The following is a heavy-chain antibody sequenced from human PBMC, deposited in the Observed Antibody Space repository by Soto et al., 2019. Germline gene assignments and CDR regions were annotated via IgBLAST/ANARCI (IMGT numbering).Heavy chain of an antibody. CDR3: AHIDPEIVTVGGHGGFDY. CDR2: IYWDDDK. J-gene: IGHJ4*02. CDR1: GFSLTSGVG. V-gene: IGHV2-5*02. D-gene: IGHD5-12*01. Sequence: QITLKESGPTLVRPPQTLTLTCTFSGFSLTSGVGVGWIRQPPGKALEWLALIYWDDDKRYSPSLKNRLTITTDTPKNQVVLTMTNVGPVDTATYFCAHIDPEIVTVGGHGGFDYWGQGTLVTVSS.